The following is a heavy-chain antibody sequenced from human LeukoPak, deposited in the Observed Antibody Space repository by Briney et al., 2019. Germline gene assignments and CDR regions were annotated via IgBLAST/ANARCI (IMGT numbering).Heavy chain of an antibody. D-gene: IGHD3-22*01. CDR1: GFTFSSYG. CDR3: ARDLLQDYYDSSGSLGY. CDR2: IWYDGSNK. V-gene: IGHV3-33*01. J-gene: IGHJ4*02. Sequence: PGGSLRLSCAASGFTFSSYGMHWVHQAPGKGLEWVAVIWYDGSNKYYADSVKGRFTISRDNSKNTLYLQMNSLRAEDTAVYYCARDLLQDYYDSSGSLGYWGLGTLVTVSS.